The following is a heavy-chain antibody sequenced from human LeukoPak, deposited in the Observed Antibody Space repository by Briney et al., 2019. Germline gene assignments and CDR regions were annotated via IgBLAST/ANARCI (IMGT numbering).Heavy chain of an antibody. CDR2: IYYSGST. CDR1: GGSISSYY. V-gene: IGHV4-59*01. J-gene: IGHJ4*02. D-gene: IGHD2-15*01. Sequence: SETLSLTCTVSGGSISSYYWSWIRQPPGKGLEWIGYIYYSGSTDYNPSLKSRVTISVDTSKNQFSLKLSSVTAADTAVYYCARGVGYCSGGSCYLDYWGQGTLVTVSS. CDR3: ARGVGYCSGGSCYLDY.